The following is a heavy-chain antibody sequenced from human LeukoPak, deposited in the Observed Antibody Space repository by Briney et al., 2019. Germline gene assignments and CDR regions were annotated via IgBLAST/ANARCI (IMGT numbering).Heavy chain of an antibody. CDR2: ISSSSSYI. Sequence: NTGGSLRLSCAASGFTFSSYSMNWVRQAPGKGLEWVSSISSSSSYIYYADSVKGRFTISRDNAKNSLYLQMNSLRAEDTAVYYCASPKKPGIAVARPFDYWGRGTLVTVSS. D-gene: IGHD6-19*01. CDR1: GFTFSSYS. CDR3: ASPKKPGIAVARPFDY. V-gene: IGHV3-21*01. J-gene: IGHJ4*02.